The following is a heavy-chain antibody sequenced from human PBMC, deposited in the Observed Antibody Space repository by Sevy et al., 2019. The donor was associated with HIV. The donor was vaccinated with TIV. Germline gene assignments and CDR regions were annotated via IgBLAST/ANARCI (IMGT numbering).Heavy chain of an antibody. CDR3: ARLSGTSGWYLYSVDY. V-gene: IGHV4-59*01. Sequence: SETLSLTCSVTGDSMKSYYWNWIRQPPGKGLEWIGCIYYSGSTNYNPSLKSRVTMAIDTSNNQFSLELSSVTAADTAVYYCARLSGTSGWYLYSVDYWGLGTLVTVSS. CDR1: GDSMKSYY. J-gene: IGHJ4*02. D-gene: IGHD6-19*01. CDR2: IYYSGST.